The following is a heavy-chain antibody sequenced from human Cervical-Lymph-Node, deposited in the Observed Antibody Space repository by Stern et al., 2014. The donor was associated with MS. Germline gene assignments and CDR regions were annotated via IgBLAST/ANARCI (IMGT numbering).Heavy chain of an antibody. CDR2: ISPKTGSA. CDR1: GYTFTAYF. J-gene: IGHJ4*02. V-gene: IGHV1-2*02. CDR3: ARDRGSYSDS. Sequence: QVQLVESGAEVERPGASVKVSCKASGYTFTAYFLHWVRQAPGQGLEWMGWISPKTGSATYAQKFQDRVTMTRDTSINTGYMEVSSLRSDDTAVYYCARDRGSYSDSWGQGTLVAVSS. D-gene: IGHD1-26*01.